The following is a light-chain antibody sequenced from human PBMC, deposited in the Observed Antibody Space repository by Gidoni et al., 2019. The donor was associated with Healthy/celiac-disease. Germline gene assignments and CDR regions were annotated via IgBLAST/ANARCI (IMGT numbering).Light chain of an antibody. CDR1: SSDVGSYNL. Sequence: QSALTQPASVSGSPGQSITISCTGTSSDVGSYNLVSWYQQHPGKAPKLLIYEVSKRPSGVSNRFSGSKSGNPASLTISGLQAEDEADYYCCSYAGSSTLLFGGGTKLTVL. CDR3: CSYAGSSTLL. V-gene: IGLV2-23*02. J-gene: IGLJ2*01. CDR2: EVS.